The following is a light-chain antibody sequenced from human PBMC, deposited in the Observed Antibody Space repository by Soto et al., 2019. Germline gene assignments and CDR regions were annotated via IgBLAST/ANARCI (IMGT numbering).Light chain of an antibody. CDR2: VAS. J-gene: IGKJ4*01. CDR1: QSVSSN. V-gene: IGKV3-15*01. Sequence: EIVMTQSPATLSVSPGERATLSCRASQSVSSNLAWYQQKPGQAPRLLIYVASTRATGIPASFSGSGSGTEFPLTISSLQSEDFAVYYCQQYNNWPPLTFGGGTKVEIK. CDR3: QQYNNWPPLT.